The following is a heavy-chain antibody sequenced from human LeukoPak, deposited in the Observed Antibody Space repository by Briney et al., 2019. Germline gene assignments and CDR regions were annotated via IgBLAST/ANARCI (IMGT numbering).Heavy chain of an antibody. D-gene: IGHD2-15*01. CDR3: AREGRSSTPGY. CDR2: ISASGNT. Sequence: SETLSLTCTVSGGSISSYYLTWVRQSAGKGLEWIGRISASGNTNYNPSLKSRVTMSVDTSTNQFSLKLTSVTAADTAVYYCAREGRSSTPGYWGQGTLVTVSS. V-gene: IGHV4-4*07. CDR1: GGSISSYY. J-gene: IGHJ4*02.